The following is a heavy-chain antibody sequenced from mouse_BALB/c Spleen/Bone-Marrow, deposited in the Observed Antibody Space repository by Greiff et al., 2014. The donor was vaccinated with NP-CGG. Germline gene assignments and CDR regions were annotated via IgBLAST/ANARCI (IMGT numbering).Heavy chain of an antibody. D-gene: IGHD4-1*01. CDR1: GLTFSNYN. V-gene: IGHV5-12-2*01. CDR3: ARHETGTGQYFDY. J-gene: IGHJ2*01. CDR2: ISNGGGNT. Sequence: EVMLVESGGDLVQPGGSLKLSCAASGLTFSNYNTSWVRQTPEKRLERVAYISNGGGNTYYPDTVKGRFTISRDNAKNTLYLQMTSLKSEDTAIYYCARHETGTGQYFDYWGQGTTLTVSS.